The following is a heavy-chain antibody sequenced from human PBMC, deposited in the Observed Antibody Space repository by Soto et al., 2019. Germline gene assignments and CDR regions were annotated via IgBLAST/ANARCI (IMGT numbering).Heavy chain of an antibody. J-gene: IGHJ4*02. Sequence: PSETLSLTCAVYGGSFSDFYWSWIRQSPGKGLEWLVEINYSGNTNYNPSLKSRITISVDTSKKELYLKLTSVTAADTAIYYCSCYARDYWGQGTLVTVSS. D-gene: IGHD2-15*01. CDR1: GGSFSDFY. CDR2: INYSGNT. CDR3: SCYARDY. V-gene: IGHV4-34*01.